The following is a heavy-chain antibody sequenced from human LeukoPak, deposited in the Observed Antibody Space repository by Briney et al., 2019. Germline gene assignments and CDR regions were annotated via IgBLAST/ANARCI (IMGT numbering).Heavy chain of an antibody. D-gene: IGHD3-22*01. Sequence: GGSLRLSCAASGFSFSDYGMHWVRQAPGKGLEWVALIWYDGTNKYYVDSVKGRFTISRDNSKNTLYLQMNSLRADDTAVYYCARPSVKFDSSGYQPNPFDYWGQGTLVTVSS. V-gene: IGHV3-33*01. CDR3: ARPSVKFDSSGYQPNPFDY. CDR2: IWYDGTNK. CDR1: GFSFSDYG. J-gene: IGHJ4*02.